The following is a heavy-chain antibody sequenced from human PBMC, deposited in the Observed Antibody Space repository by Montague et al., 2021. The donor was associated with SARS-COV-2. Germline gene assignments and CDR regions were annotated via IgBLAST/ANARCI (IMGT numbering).Heavy chain of an antibody. J-gene: IGHJ5*02. CDR1: GGSISSGGYY. CDR2: IYYSGST. D-gene: IGHD3-22*01. CDR3: ARATRSIVVLNWFDP. V-gene: IGHV4-31*03. Sequence: TLSPTCTVSGGSISSGGYYWSWIRQHPGKGLEWIGYIYYSGSTYYXPSLKSRVTISVDTSKNQFSLKLSSVTAADTAVYYCARATRSIVVLNWFDPWGQGTLVTVSP.